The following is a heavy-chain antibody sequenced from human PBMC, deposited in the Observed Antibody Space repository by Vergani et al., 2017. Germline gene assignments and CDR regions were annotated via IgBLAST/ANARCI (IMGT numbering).Heavy chain of an antibody. V-gene: IGHV1-69*06. CDR3: AGGVKAEDEITMVRGVRYYYGMDV. J-gene: IGHJ6*02. CDR1: GGTFSSYA. CDR2: IIPIFGTA. D-gene: IGHD3-10*01. Sequence: QVQLVQSGAEVKKPGSSVKVSCKASGGTFSSYAISWVRQAPGQGLEWMGGIIPIFGTANYAQKFQGRVTITADKSTSTAYMELSSLRSEDTAVYYCAGGVKAEDEITMVRGVRYYYGMDVWGQGTTVTVSS.